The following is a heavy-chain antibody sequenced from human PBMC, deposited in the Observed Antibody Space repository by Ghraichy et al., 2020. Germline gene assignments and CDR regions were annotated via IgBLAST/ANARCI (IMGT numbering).Heavy chain of an antibody. D-gene: IGHD3-22*01. V-gene: IGHV4-34*01. CDR3: ARGLSGYNNNWFDP. J-gene: IGHJ5*02. CDR2: INHSGST. CDR1: GGSFSGYY. Sequence: LNISCAVYGGSFSGYYWSWIRQPPGKGLEWIGEINHSGSTNYNPSLKSRVTISVDTSKNQFSLKLSSVTAADTAVYYCARGLSGYNNNWFDPWGQGTLVTVSS.